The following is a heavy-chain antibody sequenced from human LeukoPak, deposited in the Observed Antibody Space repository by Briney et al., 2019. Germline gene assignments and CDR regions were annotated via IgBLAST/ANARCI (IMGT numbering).Heavy chain of an antibody. D-gene: IGHD2-2*01. V-gene: IGHV1-24*01. CDR1: GYTLTELS. Sequence: ASVKVSCKVSGYTLTELSMHWVRQAPGKGLEWMGGFDPEDGETIYAQKFQGRVTMTEDTSTDTAYMELSSLRSEDTAVYYCATRMGYCSSTSCYNAFDIWGQGTMVTVSS. CDR3: ATRMGYCSSTSCYNAFDI. CDR2: FDPEDGET. J-gene: IGHJ3*02.